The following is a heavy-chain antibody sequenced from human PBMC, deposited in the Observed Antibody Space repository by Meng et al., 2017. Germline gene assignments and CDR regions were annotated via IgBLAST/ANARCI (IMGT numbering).Heavy chain of an antibody. V-gene: IGHV2-26*01. CDR1: GLSLSNARMG. D-gene: IGHD1-26*01. Sequence: SGPTLVKPTETLTLTCTVSGLSLSNARMGVSWIRQPPGKALEWLAHIFSNDEKSYSTSLKSRLTISKDTSKSQVVLTMTNMDPVDTATYYCARIGVGATPYYYYGMDVWGKGTTVTVSS. J-gene: IGHJ6*04. CDR3: ARIGVGATPYYYYGMDV. CDR2: IFSNDEK.